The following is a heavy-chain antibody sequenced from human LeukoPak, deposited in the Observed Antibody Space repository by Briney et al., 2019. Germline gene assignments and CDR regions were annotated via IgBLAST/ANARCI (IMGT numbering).Heavy chain of an antibody. CDR2: IYYSGST. J-gene: IGHJ5*02. D-gene: IGHD6-19*01. CDR3: ARGALEGIAVAGYNWFDP. CDR1: GGSISSSSYY. Sequence: SETLSLTCTVSGGSISSSSYYWGWIRQPPGKGLEWIGSIYYSGSTYYNPSLKSRVTISVDTSKNQFSLKLSPVTAADTAVYYCARGALEGIAVAGYNWFDPWGQGTLVTVSS. V-gene: IGHV4-39*07.